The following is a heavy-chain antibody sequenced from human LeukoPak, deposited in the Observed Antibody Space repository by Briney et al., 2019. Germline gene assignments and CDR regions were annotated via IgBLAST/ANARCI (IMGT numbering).Heavy chain of an antibody. V-gene: IGHV3-30*04. D-gene: IGHD5-18*01. CDR3: ARVKIQLWSGDYYYGMDV. CDR2: VSYDGSNK. J-gene: IGHJ6*02. Sequence: GGSLRLSCAASGFTFSSSAMHWIRQAPGRGLEWVAIVSYDGSNKYYAESVKGRFTISRDNSKNTLYLQMNSLRVEDAAVYYCARVKIQLWSGDYYYGMDVWGQGTTVTVSS. CDR1: GFTFSSSA.